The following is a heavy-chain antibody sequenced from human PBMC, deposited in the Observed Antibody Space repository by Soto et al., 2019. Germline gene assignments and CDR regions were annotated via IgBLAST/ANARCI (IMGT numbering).Heavy chain of an antibody. J-gene: IGHJ5*02. CDR2: MNPGSGDT. V-gene: IGHV1-8*01. CDR3: ARMETFGSLNWFDP. Sequence: ASVKVSCKASGYSFTNNDVSWVRQATGQGLEWMGWMNPGSGDTGYAQKFQGRVTMTRDISIATAYMELNNLRSDDTAIYYCARMETFGSLNWFDPWGQGTLVAVSS. CDR1: GYSFTNND. D-gene: IGHD3-16*01.